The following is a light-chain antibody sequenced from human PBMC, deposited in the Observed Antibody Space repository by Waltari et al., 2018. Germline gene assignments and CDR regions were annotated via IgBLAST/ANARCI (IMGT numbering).Light chain of an antibody. CDR2: KAS. CDR3: QQYDNYWT. CDR1: QSITNW. Sequence: DIQMTQSPSTLSASVGDRVTITCRASQSITNWLAWYQQKPGKAPNLLIYKASNLESGVPSRFSGSGCGTEFTLTISSLQPDDFATYYCQQYDNYWTFGQGTKVEIK. J-gene: IGKJ1*01. V-gene: IGKV1-5*03.